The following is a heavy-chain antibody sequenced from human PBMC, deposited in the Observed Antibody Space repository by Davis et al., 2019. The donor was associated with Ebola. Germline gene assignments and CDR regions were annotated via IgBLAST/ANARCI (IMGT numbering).Heavy chain of an antibody. CDR1: GYSFTTYG. Sequence: ASVKVSCKASGYSFTTYGMNWVRQAPGQGLEWMGWININTGNPTYAQGFTGRFVFSLDTSVSTAYLQISSLKAEDTAVYYCARSSYSWYFSGMDVWGKGTTVTVSS. CDR2: ININTGNP. CDR3: ARSSYSWYFSGMDV. J-gene: IGHJ6*04. D-gene: IGHD6-13*01. V-gene: IGHV7-4-1*02.